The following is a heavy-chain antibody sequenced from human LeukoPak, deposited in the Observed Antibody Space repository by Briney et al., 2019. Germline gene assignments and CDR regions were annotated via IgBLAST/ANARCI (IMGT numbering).Heavy chain of an antibody. V-gene: IGHV3-23*01. D-gene: IGHD6-19*01. Sequence: PGGSLRLSCAASGFTFSSYAMSWVRQAPGKGLEWVSAISGSGGSTYYADSVKGRFTISRDNSKNTLYLQMNSLRAEDTAVYYCAKGGSPAVAGRCFDYWGQGTLVTVSS. CDR3: AKGGSPAVAGRCFDY. CDR2: ISGSGGST. CDR1: GFTFSSYA. J-gene: IGHJ4*02.